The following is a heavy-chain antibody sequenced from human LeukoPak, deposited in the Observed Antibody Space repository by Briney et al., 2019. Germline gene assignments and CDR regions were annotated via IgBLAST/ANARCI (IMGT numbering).Heavy chain of an antibody. CDR3: VAGTTY. D-gene: IGHD6-19*01. Sequence: GGSLRLSCAASGFTFSNFWMTWVRQAPGKGLEWVAIIKQDGSQKYYVDSVKGRFIISRDNARNSLYLQMNSLRAEDTAVYWAVAGTTYWGQGTLVTVSS. CDR2: IKQDGSQK. V-gene: IGHV3-7*05. CDR1: GFTFSNFW. J-gene: IGHJ4*02.